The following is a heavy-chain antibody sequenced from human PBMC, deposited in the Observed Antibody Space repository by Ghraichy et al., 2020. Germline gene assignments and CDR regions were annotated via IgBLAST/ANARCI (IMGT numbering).Heavy chain of an antibody. CDR1: GGSISSSSYY. Sequence: SETLSLTCTVSGGSISSSSYYWGWIRQPPGKGLEWIGSIYYSGSTYYNPSLKSRVTISVDTSKNQFSLKLSSVTAADTAVYYCARHRDSSRGSYGMDVWGQGTTVTVSS. V-gene: IGHV4-39*01. CDR2: IYYSGST. J-gene: IGHJ6*02. CDR3: ARHRDSSRGSYGMDV. D-gene: IGHD6-13*01.